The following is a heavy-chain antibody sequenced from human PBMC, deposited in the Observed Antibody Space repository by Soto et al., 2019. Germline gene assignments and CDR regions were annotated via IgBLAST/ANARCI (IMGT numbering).Heavy chain of an antibody. D-gene: IGHD6-13*01. CDR2: IYYSGST. Sequence: SETLSLTCTVSGGSISSGDYYWSWIRQPPGKGLEWIGYIYYSGSTYYNPSLKSRVTISVDTSKNQFSLKLSSVTAADMAVYYCARVGWEKYSSSWYSFEGLLYYYYGMDVWGQGTTVTVSS. CDR1: GGSISSGDYY. CDR3: ARVGWEKYSSSWYSFEGLLYYYYGMDV. J-gene: IGHJ6*02. V-gene: IGHV4-30-4*01.